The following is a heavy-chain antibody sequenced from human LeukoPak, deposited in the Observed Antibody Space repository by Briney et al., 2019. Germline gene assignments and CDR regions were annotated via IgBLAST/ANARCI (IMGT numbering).Heavy chain of an antibody. CDR2: INHSGST. Sequence: SETLPLTCAVYGGSFSGYYWSWIRQPPGKGLEWIGEINHSGSTNYNPSLKSRVTISVDTPKNQFSLKLSSVTAADTAVYYCARGSGSPRIAAAGTDFDYWGQGTLVTVSS. D-gene: IGHD6-13*01. CDR3: ARGSGSPRIAAAGTDFDY. CDR1: GGSFSGYY. V-gene: IGHV4-34*01. J-gene: IGHJ4*02.